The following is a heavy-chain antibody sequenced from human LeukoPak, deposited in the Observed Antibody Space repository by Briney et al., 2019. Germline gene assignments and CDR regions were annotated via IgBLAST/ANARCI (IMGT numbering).Heavy chain of an antibody. Sequence: PSETLSLTCTVSGGSISSYYWSWLRQPPGKGLEWIGYIYYSGSTNYNPSLKSRVTISVDTSKNQFSLKLSSVTAADTAVHYCATSRYDSSGYYPRWGQGTLVTVSS. J-gene: IGHJ4*02. V-gene: IGHV4-59*01. D-gene: IGHD3-22*01. CDR2: IYYSGST. CDR3: ATSRYDSSGYYPR. CDR1: GGSISSYY.